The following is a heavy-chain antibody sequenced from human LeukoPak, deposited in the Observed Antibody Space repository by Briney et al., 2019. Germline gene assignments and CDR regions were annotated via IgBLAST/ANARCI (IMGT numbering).Heavy chain of an antibody. CDR3: VREIPRGYSYGSNTFDY. D-gene: IGHD5-18*01. CDR1: GFTFSSYW. V-gene: IGHV3-74*01. Sequence: GGSLRLSCAASGFTFSSYWMHWVRQAPGKGLVWVSRINSDGSSTSYADSVKGRFTISRDNAKNTLYLQMNSLRAEDTAVYYCVREIPRGYSYGSNTFDYWGQGTLVTVSS. J-gene: IGHJ4*02. CDR2: INSDGSST.